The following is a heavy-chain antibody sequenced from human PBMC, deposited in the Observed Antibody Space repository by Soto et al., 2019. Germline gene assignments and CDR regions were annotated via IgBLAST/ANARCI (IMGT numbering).Heavy chain of an antibody. V-gene: IGHV3-64D*06. Sequence: LSVSCSASGFTFRSYAMHWVRQAPGKGLEYVSAISSNGGSTYYADSVKGRFTISRDNSKNTLYLQMSSLRAEDTAVYYCVSSRDLFDYWGQGTLVTVSS. CDR2: ISSNGGST. CDR3: VSSRDLFDY. CDR1: GFTFRSYA. J-gene: IGHJ4*02.